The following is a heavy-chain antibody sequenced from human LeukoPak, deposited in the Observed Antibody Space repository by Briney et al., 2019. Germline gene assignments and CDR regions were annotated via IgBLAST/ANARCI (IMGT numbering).Heavy chain of an antibody. CDR3: ATVRYYYDSSGYLQDY. Sequence: ASVKVSCKVSGYTLTELSMHWVRQPPGKGLARMGGFDPEDGETIYAQKFQGRVTMTEDTSTDTAYMELSSLRSEDTAVYYCATVRYYYDSSGYLQDYWGQGTLVTVSS. CDR2: FDPEDGET. V-gene: IGHV1-24*01. CDR1: GYTLTELS. J-gene: IGHJ4*02. D-gene: IGHD3-22*01.